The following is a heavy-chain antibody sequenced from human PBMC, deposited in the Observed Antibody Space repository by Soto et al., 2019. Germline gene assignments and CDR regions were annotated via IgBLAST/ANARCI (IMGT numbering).Heavy chain of an antibody. J-gene: IGHJ3*02. Sequence: SLRLSCAASGFAFSSHPMSWVRQAPERGLEWVSGISDSGGLTYNADSVKGRFTISRDNSKNTLYLQMNSLRAEDTALYYCARRAFGSSRSFDIWGQGTMVTVSS. CDR3: ARRAFGSSRSFDI. CDR1: GFAFSSHP. V-gene: IGHV3-23*01. CDR2: ISDSGGLT. D-gene: IGHD6-6*01.